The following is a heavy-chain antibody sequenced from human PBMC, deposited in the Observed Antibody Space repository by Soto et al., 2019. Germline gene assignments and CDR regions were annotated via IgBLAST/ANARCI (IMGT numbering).Heavy chain of an antibody. Sequence: QVQLVESGGGVVQPGRSLTLSCAASGFTFSSYGMHWVRQAPGKGLEWVAVIWYDGSNKYYADSVKGRFTISRDNSKNTLYLQMNSLRAEDTAVYYCARGLRYFDLWGRGTLVTVSS. V-gene: IGHV3-33*01. CDR2: IWYDGSNK. CDR1: GFTFSSYG. CDR3: ARGLRYFDL. J-gene: IGHJ2*01.